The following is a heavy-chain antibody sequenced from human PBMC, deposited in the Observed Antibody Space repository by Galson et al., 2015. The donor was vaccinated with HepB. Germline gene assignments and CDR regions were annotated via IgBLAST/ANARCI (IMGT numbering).Heavy chain of an antibody. V-gene: IGHV3-53*01. CDR2: LYSSGAT. CDR1: GFTVSNHY. D-gene: IGHD6-13*01. CDR3: ARDRGIAAEVSSAYYYHGIDV. J-gene: IGHJ6*02. Sequence: SLRLSCAASGFTVSNHYMNWVRQAPGKGLEWVSVLYSSGATHYTDSVKGRFTISRDNSKNTVYLQMNSLRVEDTAVYYCARDRGIAAEVSSAYYYHGIDVWGQGTTVTVSS.